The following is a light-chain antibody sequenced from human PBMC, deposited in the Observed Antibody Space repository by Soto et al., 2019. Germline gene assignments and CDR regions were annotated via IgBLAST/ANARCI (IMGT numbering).Light chain of an antibody. CDR2: GAS. Sequence: EIVLTQSPGTLSLSPGERATLSCRASQGVRNSYLAWYQQKPGQAPRLLIYGASSRATGIPYRFSGSGSGTDFTLTISRLEPEDFAVYYCQQYGTSLFTFGPGTKVDVK. CDR3: QQYGTSLFT. CDR1: QGVRNSY. V-gene: IGKV3-20*01. J-gene: IGKJ3*01.